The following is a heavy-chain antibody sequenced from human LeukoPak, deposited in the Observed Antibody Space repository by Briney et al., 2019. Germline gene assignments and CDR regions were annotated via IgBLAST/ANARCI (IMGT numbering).Heavy chain of an antibody. CDR1: GFTFSSYA. CDR2: ISASDGSA. CDR3: AKPSPRNYYDSSGR. Sequence: GGSLRLSCAASGFTFSSYAMSWVRQAPGKGLEWVSGISASDGSAYYADSVKGRFTISRDNSKNTLYLQMNSLRAEDTAVYYCAKPSPRNYYDSSGRWGQGTLVTVSS. V-gene: IGHV3-23*01. D-gene: IGHD3-22*01. J-gene: IGHJ4*02.